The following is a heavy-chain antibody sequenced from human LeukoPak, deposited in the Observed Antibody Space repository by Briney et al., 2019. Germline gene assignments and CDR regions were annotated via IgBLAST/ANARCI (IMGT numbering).Heavy chain of an antibody. CDR3: AKVVSYYYGSGSYYDY. V-gene: IGHV3-23*01. J-gene: IGHJ4*02. D-gene: IGHD3-10*01. CDR2: INDNGSTR. Sequence: PGGSLRLSCAASGFTFSSYAMSWVRQAPGKGLEWVSGINDNGSTRFYAAFVKGRFTSSRDNPKNTLYLQMNSLRAEDTAVYYCAKVVSYYYGSGSYYDYWGQGTLVTVSS. CDR1: GFTFSSYA.